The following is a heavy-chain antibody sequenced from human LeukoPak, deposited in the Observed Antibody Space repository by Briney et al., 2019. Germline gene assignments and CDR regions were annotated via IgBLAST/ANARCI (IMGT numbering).Heavy chain of an antibody. CDR1: GYSFTSYW. J-gene: IGHJ4*02. D-gene: IGHD2-2*03. Sequence: GESLKISCKGSGYSFTSYWIGWVRQMPGKGLEWMGIIYPGDSDTRYSPSFQGQVTTSADKSISTAYLQWSSLRASDTAMYYCARQGGYCSSTSCYDYFDYWGQGTLVTVSS. CDR3: ARQGGYCSSTSCYDYFDY. V-gene: IGHV5-51*01. CDR2: IYPGDSDT.